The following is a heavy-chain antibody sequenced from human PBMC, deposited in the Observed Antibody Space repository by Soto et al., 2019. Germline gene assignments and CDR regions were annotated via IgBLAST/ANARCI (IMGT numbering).Heavy chain of an antibody. CDR2: ISYDGSNK. CDR1: GFTFISYG. Sequence: GSLRLSCAASGFTFISYGIHLFRHSPLKWLEWVAVISYDGSNKYYADSVKGRFTISRDNSKNTLYLQMNSLRAEDTAVYYCAKDEYSSSSYYYYGMDVWGQGTTVTVSS. D-gene: IGHD6-6*01. J-gene: IGHJ6*02. V-gene: IGHV3-30*18. CDR3: AKDEYSSSSYYYYGMDV.